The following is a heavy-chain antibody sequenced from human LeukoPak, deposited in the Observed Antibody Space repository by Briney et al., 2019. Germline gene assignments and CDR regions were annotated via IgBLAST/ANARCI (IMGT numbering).Heavy chain of an antibody. CDR3: AREIPSGSYSRDAFDI. CDR1: GYTFTSYA. CDR2: IIPIFGTA. D-gene: IGHD1-26*01. V-gene: IGHV1-69*13. Sequence: SVKVSCKASGYTFTSYAMNWVRQAPGQGLEWMGGIIPIFGTANYAQKFQGRVTITADESTSTAYMELSSLRSEDTAVYYCAREIPSGSYSRDAFDIWGQGTMVTVSS. J-gene: IGHJ3*02.